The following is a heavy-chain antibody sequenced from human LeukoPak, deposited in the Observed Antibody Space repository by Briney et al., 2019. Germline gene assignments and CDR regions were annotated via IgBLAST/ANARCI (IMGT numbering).Heavy chain of an antibody. D-gene: IGHD6-13*01. CDR1: GGSTSSSSYY. V-gene: IGHV4-39*01. Sequence: PSETLSLTCTVSGGSTSSSSYYWGWIRQPPGKGLEWIGSIYYSGSTYYNPSLKSRVTISVDTSKNQFSLKLSSVTAADTAVYYCARRGIAAAGMKAIDYWGQGTLVTVSS. CDR3: ARRGIAAAGMKAIDY. CDR2: IYYSGST. J-gene: IGHJ4*02.